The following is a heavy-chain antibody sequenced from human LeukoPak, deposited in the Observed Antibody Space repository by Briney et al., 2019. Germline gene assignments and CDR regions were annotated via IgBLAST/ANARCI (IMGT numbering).Heavy chain of an antibody. CDR1: GGSISSYC. Sequence: SETLSLTCTVSGGSISSYCWSWIRQPPGKGLEWIGYIYYSGSTNYNPSLKSRVTISVDTSKNQFSLKLSSVTAADTAVYYCARSGPDALLRFLEWSQDYYGMDVWGQGTTVTVSS. D-gene: IGHD3-3*01. CDR2: IYYSGST. V-gene: IGHV4-59*01. J-gene: IGHJ6*02. CDR3: ARSGPDALLRFLEWSQDYYGMDV.